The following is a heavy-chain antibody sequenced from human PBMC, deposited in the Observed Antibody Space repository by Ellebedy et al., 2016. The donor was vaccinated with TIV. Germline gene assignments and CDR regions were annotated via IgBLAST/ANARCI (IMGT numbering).Heavy chain of an antibody. V-gene: IGHV3-7*03. J-gene: IGHJ4*02. CDR2: INQDGSEK. D-gene: IGHD5-12*01. CDR3: ARFSGYDY. CDR1: GFTFSSYW. Sequence: PGGSLRLSCAASGFTFSSYWLNWVRQAPGKGLEWVANINQDGSEKYYVDSVKGRFTISRDNAKNSLCLQMNSLRAEDTAVYYCARFSGYDYWGQGTLVTVSS.